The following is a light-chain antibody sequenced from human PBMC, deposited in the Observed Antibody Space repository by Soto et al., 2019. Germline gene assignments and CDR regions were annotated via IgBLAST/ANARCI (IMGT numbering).Light chain of an antibody. CDR2: GAS. J-gene: IGKJ1*01. V-gene: IGKV3-15*01. CDR3: QQRGNWPWT. CDR1: QSVSSN. Sequence: EIVMTQSPATLSVSPGERATLSCRASQSVSSNLAWYQQKPGQAPRLLIYGASTRATGIPARLSGSGSGTDFTLTISSLEPEDFAVYYCQQRGNWPWTFGQGTKVDIK.